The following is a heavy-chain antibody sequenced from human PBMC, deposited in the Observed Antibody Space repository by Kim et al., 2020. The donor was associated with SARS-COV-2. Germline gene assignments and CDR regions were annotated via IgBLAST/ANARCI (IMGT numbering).Heavy chain of an antibody. J-gene: IGHJ4*02. V-gene: IGHV3-74*01. Sequence: EGSSTSYADSVKGRFTISRDNAKNTLYLQMNSLRAEDTAVYYCARVTFDYWGQGTLVTVSS. CDR2: EGSST. CDR3: ARVTFDY.